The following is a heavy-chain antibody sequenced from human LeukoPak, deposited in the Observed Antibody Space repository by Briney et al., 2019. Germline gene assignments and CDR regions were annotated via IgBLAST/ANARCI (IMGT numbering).Heavy chain of an antibody. CDR1: GFTFSSYW. V-gene: IGHV3-7*01. Sequence: GGSLRLSCAASGFTFSSYWMSWVRQAPGKGLEWVANIKQDGSEKYYVDSVKGRFTISRDNAKNSLYLQMNSLRAEDTAVYYCARPSNPSGQYSNYVGGAFDIWGQGTMVTVSS. D-gene: IGHD4-11*01. CDR2: IKQDGSEK. J-gene: IGHJ3*02. CDR3: ARPSNPSGQYSNYVGGAFDI.